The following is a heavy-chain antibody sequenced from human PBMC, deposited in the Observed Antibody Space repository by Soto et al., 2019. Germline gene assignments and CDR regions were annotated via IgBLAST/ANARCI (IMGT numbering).Heavy chain of an antibody. CDR3: ARINCSSTSCYNFYWFDP. D-gene: IGHD2-2*02. CDR1: GYTFTSYA. Sequence: ASVKVSCKASGYTFTSYAMHWVRQAPGQRLEWMGWINAGNGNTKYSQKFQGRVTITRDTSASTAYMELSSLRSEDTAVYYCARINCSSTSCYNFYWFDPWGQGTLVTVS. CDR2: INAGNGNT. J-gene: IGHJ5*02. V-gene: IGHV1-3*01.